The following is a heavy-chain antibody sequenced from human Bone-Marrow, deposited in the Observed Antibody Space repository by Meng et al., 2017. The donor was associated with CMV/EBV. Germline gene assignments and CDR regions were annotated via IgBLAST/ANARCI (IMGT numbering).Heavy chain of an antibody. J-gene: IGHJ3*02. CDR2: IVVGSGNT. V-gene: IGHV1-58*01. D-gene: IGHD6-19*01. Sequence: SVKVSCKASGFTFTSSAVQWVRQARGQRLEWIGWIVVGSGNTNYAQKFQERVTITRDMSTSTAYMELSSLRAGDTAVYYCARVPAGIDAFDIWGQGTMVTVSS. CDR3: ARVPAGIDAFDI. CDR1: GFTFTSSA.